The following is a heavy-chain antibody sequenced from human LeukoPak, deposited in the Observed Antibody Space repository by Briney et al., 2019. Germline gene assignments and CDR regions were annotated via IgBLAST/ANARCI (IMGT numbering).Heavy chain of an antibody. Sequence: SQTLSLTCAISGDSVSSNSAAWNWIRQSPSRGLEWLGRTYYRSKWYNDYAVSVKSRITINPDTSKNQFSLQLNSVTPEDTAVYYCARENWYYYDSSGRDYYYYGMDVWGQGTTVTVSS. CDR2: TYYRSKWYN. J-gene: IGHJ6*02. V-gene: IGHV6-1*01. D-gene: IGHD3-22*01. CDR3: ARENWYYYDSSGRDYYYYGMDV. CDR1: GDSVSSNSAA.